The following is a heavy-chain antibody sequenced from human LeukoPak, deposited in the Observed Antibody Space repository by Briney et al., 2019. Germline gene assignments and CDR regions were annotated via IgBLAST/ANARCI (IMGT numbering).Heavy chain of an antibody. D-gene: IGHD2-21*02. Sequence: PSETLSLTCTVSGGSISSSSYYWGWIRQPPGKGLEWIGSIYYSGSTYYNPSLKSRVTISVDTSKNQFSLKLSSVTAADTAVYYCANLVTGYYFDYWGQGTLVTVSS. V-gene: IGHV4-39*01. CDR1: GGSISSSSYY. CDR3: ANLVTGYYFDY. J-gene: IGHJ4*02. CDR2: IYYSGST.